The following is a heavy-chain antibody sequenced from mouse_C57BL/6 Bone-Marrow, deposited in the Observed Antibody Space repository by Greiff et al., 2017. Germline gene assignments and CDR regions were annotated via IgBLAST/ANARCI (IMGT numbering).Heavy chain of an antibody. CDR3: AMYGNYEDAMDY. CDR2: IYPGDGDT. V-gene: IGHV1-82*01. J-gene: IGHJ4*01. Sequence: VQLQQSGPELVKPGASVKISCKASGYAFSSSWMNWVQQRPGKGLEWIGRIYPGDGDTNYNGKFKGKATLTADKSSSTADMQISSLTSEDSSVYFCAMYGNYEDAMDYWGQGTSVTVSS. D-gene: IGHD2-10*02. CDR1: GYAFSSSW.